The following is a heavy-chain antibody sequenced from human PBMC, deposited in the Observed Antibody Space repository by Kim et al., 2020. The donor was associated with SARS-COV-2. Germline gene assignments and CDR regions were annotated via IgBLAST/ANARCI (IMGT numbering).Heavy chain of an antibody. Sequence: SETLSLTCTVSGGSISSGGYYWSWIRQHPGKGLEWIGYIYYSGSTYYNPSLKSRVTISVDTSKNQFSLKLSSVTAADTAVYYCARDQEGGVWYWGQGTLVTVSS. D-gene: IGHD3-16*01. CDR3: ARDQEGGVWY. CDR2: IYYSGST. CDR1: GGSISSGGYY. V-gene: IGHV4-31*03. J-gene: IGHJ4*02.